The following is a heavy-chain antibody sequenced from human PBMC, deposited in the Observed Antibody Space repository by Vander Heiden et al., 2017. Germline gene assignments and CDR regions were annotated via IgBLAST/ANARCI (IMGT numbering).Heavy chain of an antibody. D-gene: IGHD3-10*01. CDR3: ARHDATYYYGSGSYLH. J-gene: IGHJ4*02. CDR2: ISSSSSYI. CDR1: GFTFSSYS. Sequence: EVQPVESGGGLVKPGGSLRLSCSASGFTFSSYSMNWVRQAPGKGLEWVSSISSSSSYIYYADSVKGRFTISRDNAKNSLYLQMNSLRAEDTAVYYCARHDATYYYGSGSYLHWGQGTLVTVSS. V-gene: IGHV3-21*01.